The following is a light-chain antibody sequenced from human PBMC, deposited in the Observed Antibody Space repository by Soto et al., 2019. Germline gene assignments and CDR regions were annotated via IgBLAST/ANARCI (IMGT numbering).Light chain of an antibody. CDR1: SGDVGYYNY. J-gene: IGLJ1*01. CDR3: CSYAGSPRYV. CDR2: DVS. Sequence: QSALTQPRSVSGSPGQSVTLSCTGTSGDVGYYNYVSWYQQHPGKAPKVMIYDVSERPSGVPDRFSGSKSGNTASLTISGLQAEDEADYYCCSYAGSPRYVFGTGTKLTVL. V-gene: IGLV2-11*01.